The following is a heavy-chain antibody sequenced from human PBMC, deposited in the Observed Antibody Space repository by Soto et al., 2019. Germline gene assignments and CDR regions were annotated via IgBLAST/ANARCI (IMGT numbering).Heavy chain of an antibody. Sequence: GASVKVSCKASGYAFTSYYMHWVRQAPGQGLEWMGIINPSGGSTSYAQKFQGRVTMTRDTSTSTVYMELSSLRSEDTAVYYCARGSYCSSTSCPDYYGMDVWGQGTTVTVSS. V-gene: IGHV1-46*01. CDR1: GYAFTSYY. J-gene: IGHJ6*02. D-gene: IGHD2-2*01. CDR2: INPSGGST. CDR3: ARGSYCSSTSCPDYYGMDV.